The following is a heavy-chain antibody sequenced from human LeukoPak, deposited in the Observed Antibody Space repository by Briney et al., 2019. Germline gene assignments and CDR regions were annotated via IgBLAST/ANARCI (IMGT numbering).Heavy chain of an antibody. CDR3: ARDYGRYGMDV. J-gene: IGHJ6*02. V-gene: IGHV4-34*01. CDR2: INHSGST. CDR1: GGSFSGYY. D-gene: IGHD3-16*01. Sequence: SETLSLTCAVYGGSFSGYYWSWIRQPPGKGLEWIGEINHSGSTNYNPSLKSRVTISVDTPKNQFSLKLSSVTAADTAVYYCARDYGRYGMDVWGQGTTVTVSS.